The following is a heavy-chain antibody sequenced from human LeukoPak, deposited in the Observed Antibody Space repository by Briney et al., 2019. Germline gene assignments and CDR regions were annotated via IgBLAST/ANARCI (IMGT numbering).Heavy chain of an antibody. V-gene: IGHV1-18*01. J-gene: IGHJ3*02. CDR2: ISAYNGNT. D-gene: IGHD3-22*01. Sequence: ASVKVSCKASGYTFTSYGISWVRQAPGQGLEWMGWISAYNGNTNYAQKLQGRVTMTTDTSTSTAYMELRSLRSDDTAVCYCASGTRYYDSSGYFDAFDIWGQGTMVTVSS. CDR1: GYTFTSYG. CDR3: ASGTRYYDSSGYFDAFDI.